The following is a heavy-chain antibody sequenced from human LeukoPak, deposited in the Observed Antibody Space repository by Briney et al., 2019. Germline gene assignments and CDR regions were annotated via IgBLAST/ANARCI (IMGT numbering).Heavy chain of an antibody. Sequence: PSETLSLTCTVSNGSISSFYWNWIRRPPGKGLEWIGYVYYGGITDYSPSLKSRVTISLDTSKNRFYLKLSSVTAADTAVYYCARGKGANYYFDYWGQGSLVTVSS. V-gene: IGHV4-59*01. J-gene: IGHJ4*02. D-gene: IGHD4/OR15-4a*01. CDR2: VYYGGIT. CDR1: NGSISSFY. CDR3: ARGKGANYYFDY.